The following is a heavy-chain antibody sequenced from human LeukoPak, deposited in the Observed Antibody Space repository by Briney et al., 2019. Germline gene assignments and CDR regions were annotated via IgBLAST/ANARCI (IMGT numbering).Heavy chain of an antibody. CDR1: GGTFSSYA. D-gene: IGHD3-10*01. V-gene: IGHV1-69*13. CDR2: IIPIFGTA. CDR3: ARAFGELLSLYYYYYGMDV. Sequence: ASVKVSCTASGGTFSSYAISWVRQAPGQGLEWMGGIIPIFGTANYAQKFQGRVTITADESTSTAYMELSSLRSEDTAVYYCARAFGELLSLYYYYYGMDVWGQGTTVTVSS. J-gene: IGHJ6*02.